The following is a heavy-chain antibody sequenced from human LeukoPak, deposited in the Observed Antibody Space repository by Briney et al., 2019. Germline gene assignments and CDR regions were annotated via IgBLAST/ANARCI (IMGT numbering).Heavy chain of an antibody. V-gene: IGHV4-59*01. J-gene: IGHJ5*02. Sequence: SETLSLTCTVSGGSISSYYWSWIRQPPGKGLEWIGYIHYSGSTNYNPSLKSRLTISVETSKNQFSLKLRSVTAADTAVYYCARAYCSGGTCYSSRGMFDPWGQGTLVTVSS. CDR2: IHYSGST. D-gene: IGHD2-15*01. CDR3: ARAYCSGGTCYSSRGMFDP. CDR1: GGSISSYY.